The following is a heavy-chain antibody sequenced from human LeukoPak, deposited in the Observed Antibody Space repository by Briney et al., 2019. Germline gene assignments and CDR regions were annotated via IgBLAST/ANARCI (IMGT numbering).Heavy chain of an antibody. Sequence: GGSLRLSCAASGFTFSSHAMNWVRQAPGKGLEWVSGIYGNAGRTFYADSEKGRFTMSRDNSKNTLYLQMDSLRAEDTAMYYCARARSDNYYSGVNYWGQGTLVTVSS. CDR2: IYGNAGRT. J-gene: IGHJ4*02. D-gene: IGHD3-22*01. CDR3: ARARSDNYYSGVNY. CDR1: GFTFSSHA. V-gene: IGHV3-23*01.